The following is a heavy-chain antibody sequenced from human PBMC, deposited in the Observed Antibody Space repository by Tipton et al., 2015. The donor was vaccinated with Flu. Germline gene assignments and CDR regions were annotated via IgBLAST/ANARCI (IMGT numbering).Heavy chain of an antibody. Sequence: GLVKPSETLSLTCAVYGGSFSGYYWTWIRQPPGKGLEWIGEINHSGSTNYNPSLKSRVTVSVDTSKNQFSLKLSSVTAADTAVYYCARGRIILVRGVIDYFDYWGQGTLVTVSS. CDR3: ARGRIILVRGVIDYFDY. J-gene: IGHJ4*02. V-gene: IGHV4-34*01. CDR2: INHSGST. D-gene: IGHD3-10*01. CDR1: GGSFSGYY.